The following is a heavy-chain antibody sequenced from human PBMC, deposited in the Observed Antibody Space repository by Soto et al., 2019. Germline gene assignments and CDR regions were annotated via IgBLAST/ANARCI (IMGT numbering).Heavy chain of an antibody. CDR3: ARDNIVVVTATLYYYYGMDV. CDR2: IIPIFGTA. CDR1: GGTFSSYA. J-gene: IGHJ6*02. D-gene: IGHD2-21*02. Sequence: QVQLVQSGAEVKKPGSSVKVSCKASGGTFSSYAISWVRQAPGQGLEWMGGIIPIFGTANYAQKFQGRVTITADEPTSTAYMELSSLRSEDTAVYYCARDNIVVVTATLYYYYGMDVWGQGTTVTVSS. V-gene: IGHV1-69*01.